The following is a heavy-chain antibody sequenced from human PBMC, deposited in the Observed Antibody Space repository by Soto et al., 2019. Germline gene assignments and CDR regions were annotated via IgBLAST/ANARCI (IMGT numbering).Heavy chain of an antibody. V-gene: IGHV3-23*01. CDR2: INDNGDLR. CDR3: AKAFGDWYPFEK. Sequence: GGSLRLSCVASGFTFGSYAMSWVRRAPGRGLEWVSTINDNGDLRYYADSVRGRFTISRDNSKNTLYLQLNNLRAEDTARYHCAKAFGDWYPFEKWGLGALVTVSS. D-gene: IGHD2-21*02. J-gene: IGHJ4*02. CDR1: GFTFGSYA.